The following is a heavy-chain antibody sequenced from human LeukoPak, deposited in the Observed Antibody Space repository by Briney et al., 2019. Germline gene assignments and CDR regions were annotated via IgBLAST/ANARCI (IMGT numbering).Heavy chain of an antibody. Sequence: SETLSLTCTVSGGSISSYYWSWIRQPPGKGLEWIGYIYYSGSTNYNPSLKSRVTISVDTSKNQFSLKLSSVTAADTAVYYCARGGDWLHNWFDPWGQGTLATVSS. V-gene: IGHV4-59*08. D-gene: IGHD3-9*01. J-gene: IGHJ5*02. CDR1: GGSISSYY. CDR3: ARGGDWLHNWFDP. CDR2: IYYSGST.